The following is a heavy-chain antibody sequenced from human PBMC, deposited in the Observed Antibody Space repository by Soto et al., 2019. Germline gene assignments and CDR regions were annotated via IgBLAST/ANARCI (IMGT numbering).Heavy chain of an antibody. CDR2: ISGSGGST. J-gene: IGHJ3*02. Sequence: GGSLRLSCAASGFTFSSYAMSWVRQAPGKGLEWVSAISGSGGSTYYADSVKGRFTISRDNSKNTLYLQMISLRAEDTAVYYCVIHYDSSGYYRLRDAFDIWGQGTMVTVSS. D-gene: IGHD3-22*01. CDR3: VIHYDSSGYYRLRDAFDI. V-gene: IGHV3-23*01. CDR1: GFTFSSYA.